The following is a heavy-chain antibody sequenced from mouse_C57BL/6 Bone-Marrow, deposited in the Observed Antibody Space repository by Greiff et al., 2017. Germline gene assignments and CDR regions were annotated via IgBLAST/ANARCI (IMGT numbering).Heavy chain of an antibody. Sequence: QVQLQQSGAELVKPGASVKLSCKASGYTFTSYWMHWVKQRPGQGLEWIGMFHPNSGSTNYNEKFKSKATLTVDKSSSTAYMQLSSLTSEDSAVYYCASSFYYGSSPFYAMDYWGQGTSVTVSS. V-gene: IGHV1-64*01. CDR3: ASSFYYGSSPFYAMDY. J-gene: IGHJ4*01. D-gene: IGHD1-1*01. CDR2: FHPNSGST. CDR1: GYTFTSYW.